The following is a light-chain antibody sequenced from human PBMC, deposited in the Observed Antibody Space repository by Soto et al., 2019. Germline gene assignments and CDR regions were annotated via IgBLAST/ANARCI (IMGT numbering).Light chain of an antibody. CDR3: QQYGRSPGLFT. J-gene: IGKJ3*01. CDR2: DAS. Sequence: EIVLTQSPGTLSLSPGERATLSCRASQSVSNTYLAWYQQKPGQAPRLLIYDASSRATDIPDRFSGSGSGTEFTLTSSRLEPEDFAVSYCQQYGRSPGLFTFGPGTKVDIK. V-gene: IGKV3-20*01. CDR1: QSVSNTY.